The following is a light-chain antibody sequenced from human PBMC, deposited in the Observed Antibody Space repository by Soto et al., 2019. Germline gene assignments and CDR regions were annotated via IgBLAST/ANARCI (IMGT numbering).Light chain of an antibody. V-gene: IGLV1-40*01. CDR2: ENA. J-gene: IGLJ3*02. Sequence: QSVLTQPPSVSGAPGQRVIISCTGTSSNIGAGCDVHWYQQLPGTTPKLVISENANRPSGVPDRFSGFKSGTSASLTITGLQAEDEADYYCQSYDRSLHVGVFGGGTQLTVL. CDR1: SSNIGAGCD. CDR3: QSYDRSLHVGV.